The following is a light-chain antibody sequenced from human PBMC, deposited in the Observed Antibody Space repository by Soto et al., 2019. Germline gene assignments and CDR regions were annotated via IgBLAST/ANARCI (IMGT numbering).Light chain of an antibody. CDR3: SSYAGSNIYV. CDR1: SSDVGSYNY. CDR2: EVS. Sequence: QSVLTQPPSASGSPGQSVTISCTGTSSDVGSYNYVSWYQQNPGKAPKLIIYEVSKRPPGVPDRFSGSKSGNTASLSVSGLQAEDDCDYYCSSYAGSNIYVFGTGTKLTVL. J-gene: IGLJ1*01. V-gene: IGLV2-8*01.